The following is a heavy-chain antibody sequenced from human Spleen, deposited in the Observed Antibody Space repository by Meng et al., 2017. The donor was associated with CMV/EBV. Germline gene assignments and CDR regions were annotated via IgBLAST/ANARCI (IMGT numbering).Heavy chain of an antibody. J-gene: IGHJ3*02. CDR1: GNTLTSYD. V-gene: IGHV1-8*01. CDR2: MNPTSGNT. D-gene: IGHD2-21*01. CDR3: ARATMHISDAFDI. Sequence: ASVKVSCKASGNTLTSYDINWVRQATGQGLEWMGWMNPTSGNTGYAQKFQGRVTMTRNTSISTAYIELSSLRSEDTGVYYGARATMHISDAFDIWGQGTMLTVSS.